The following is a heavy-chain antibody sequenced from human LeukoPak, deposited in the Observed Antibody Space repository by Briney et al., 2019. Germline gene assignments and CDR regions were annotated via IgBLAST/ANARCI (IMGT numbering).Heavy chain of an antibody. D-gene: IGHD3-10*01. V-gene: IGHV4-39*07. J-gene: IGHJ5*02. CDR2: IYYSGST. CDR3: ARVYYGSGSYYNWFDP. Sequence: SETLSLTCTVSGGSVSSSSYYWGWIRQPPGKGLEWIGSIYYSGSTYYNPSLKSRVTISVDTSKNQFSLKLSSVTAADTAVYYCARVYYGSGSYYNWFDPWGQGTLVTVSS. CDR1: GGSVSSSSYY.